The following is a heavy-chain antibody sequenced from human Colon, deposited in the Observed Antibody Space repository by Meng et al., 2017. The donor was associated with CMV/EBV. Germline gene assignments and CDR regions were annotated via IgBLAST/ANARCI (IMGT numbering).Heavy chain of an antibody. CDR3: VSLVTLRQGVVH. J-gene: IGHJ1*01. V-gene: IGHV1-2*02. Sequence: ASVKVSCKASGYSFTGYYVHWVRQAPGQGLQWMGWVNSGSGGTFYAQAFQGRVTMSRDTSIGTAYMELSALTSDDTAMYYCVSLVTLRQGVVHWGQGTLVTVSS. D-gene: IGHD2-21*02. CDR1: GYSFTGYY. CDR2: VNSGSGGT.